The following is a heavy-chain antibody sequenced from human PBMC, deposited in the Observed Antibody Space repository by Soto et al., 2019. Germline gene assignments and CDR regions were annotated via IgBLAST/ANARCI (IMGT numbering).Heavy chain of an antibody. CDR3: AKRYGSGSYRDFNSYYGMDI. CDR1: RFTFRNYG. V-gene: IGHV3-23*01. J-gene: IGHJ6*02. Sequence: GGSLRLSCAASRFTFRNYGMSWVRQGPGKGLEWVSGISPTGEQRFYVDSVKGRFFISRDNSQNTLSLEVSNLRADDTAVYYCAKRYGSGSYRDFNSYYGMDIWGQGTSVTVSS. CDR2: ISPTGEQR. D-gene: IGHD3-10*01.